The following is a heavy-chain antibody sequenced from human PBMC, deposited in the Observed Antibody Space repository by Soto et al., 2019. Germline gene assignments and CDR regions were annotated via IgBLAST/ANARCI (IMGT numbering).Heavy chain of an antibody. CDR3: AGDWSGYCSSTSCYYNSYDP. V-gene: IGHV3-7*01. D-gene: IGHD2-2*01. Sequence: GGSLRLSCAASGFTFSSYWMSWVRQAPGKGLEWVANIKQDGSEKYYVDSVKGRFTISRDTAKNSLYLQMNSLRAEDTAVYYCAGDWSGYCSSTSCYYNSYDPWGPGTLVTVTS. J-gene: IGHJ5*02. CDR2: IKQDGSEK. CDR1: GFTFSSYW.